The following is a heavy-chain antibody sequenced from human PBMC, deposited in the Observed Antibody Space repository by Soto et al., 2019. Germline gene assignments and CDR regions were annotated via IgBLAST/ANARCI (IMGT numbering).Heavy chain of an antibody. Sequence: GGSLRLSCAASGFTFSNAWMNWVRQAPGKGLEWVGRIKSKTDGGTTDYAAPVKGRFTISRDDSKNTLYLQMNSLKTEDTAVYYCTTTGVRGVIIRDYYYYGMDVWGQGTTVTVSS. J-gene: IGHJ6*02. CDR3: TTTGVRGVIIRDYYYYGMDV. D-gene: IGHD3-10*01. CDR1: GFTFSNAW. V-gene: IGHV3-15*07. CDR2: IKSKTDGGTT.